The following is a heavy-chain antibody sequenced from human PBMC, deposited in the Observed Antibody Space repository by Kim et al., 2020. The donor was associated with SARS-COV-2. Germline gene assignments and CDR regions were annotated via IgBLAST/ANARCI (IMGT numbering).Heavy chain of an antibody. CDR3: ARWATYYYYGMDV. V-gene: IGHV1-46*01. D-gene: IGHD5-12*01. Sequence: YAQKFQGRVTMTRDTSTSTVYMELSSLRSEDTAVYYCARWATYYYYGMDVWGQGTTVTVSS. J-gene: IGHJ6*02.